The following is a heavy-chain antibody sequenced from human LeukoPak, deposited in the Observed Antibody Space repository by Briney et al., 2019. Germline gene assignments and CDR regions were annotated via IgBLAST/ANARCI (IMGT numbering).Heavy chain of an antibody. CDR3: ARDRVTPLPIDAFDI. D-gene: IGHD3-16*01. CDR1: GFTFCDYS. J-gene: IGHJ3*02. CDR2: ISSSSRYI. Sequence: PGGSLRLSCAASGFTFCDYSMNWVRQAPGKGLEWVSSISSSSRYIYYADSVKGRFTISRDNAKNSLYLQMNSLRAEDTAVYYCARDRVTPLPIDAFDIWGQGTMVTVSS. V-gene: IGHV3-21*01.